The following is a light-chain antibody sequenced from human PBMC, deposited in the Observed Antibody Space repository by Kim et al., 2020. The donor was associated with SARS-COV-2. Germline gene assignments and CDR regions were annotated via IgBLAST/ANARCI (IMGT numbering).Light chain of an antibody. CDR2: AAS. CDR3: QQSSSVPFT. CDR1: QRIGTY. Sequence: DIQLTQSPSSLSSSLGDRATITCRASQRIGTYLIWYQKKPGDAPKLLIYAASSMQSGVPPRFSGSGSGTDFTLTISSLQAEDSATYYCQQSSSVPFTFGPGTKVDIK. V-gene: IGKV1-39*01. J-gene: IGKJ3*01.